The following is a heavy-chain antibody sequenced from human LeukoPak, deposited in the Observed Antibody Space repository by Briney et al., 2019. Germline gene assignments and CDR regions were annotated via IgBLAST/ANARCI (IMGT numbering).Heavy chain of an antibody. CDR1: GDSVSSNSAA. J-gene: IGHJ6*02. CDR3: TRDSGNWGAYYYYYGMGV. V-gene: IGHV6-1*01. Sequence: SQTLSLPCAISGDSVSSNSAAWNWNRLPPSRHLEWLGRTYYRSKWYNDYAVSVKSRITINPDTSKNQFSLQLNSVTPEDTAVYYCTRDSGNWGAYYYYYGMGVWGQGTTVTVSS. CDR2: TYYRSKWYN. D-gene: IGHD7-27*01.